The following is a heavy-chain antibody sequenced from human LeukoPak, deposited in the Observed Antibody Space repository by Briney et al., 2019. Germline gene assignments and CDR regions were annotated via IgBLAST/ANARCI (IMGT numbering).Heavy chain of an antibody. CDR2: IHTSGST. CDR1: GGSISTYY. J-gene: IGHJ3*02. D-gene: IGHD1-14*01. V-gene: IGHV4-4*07. Sequence: SETLSLTCTVSGGSISTYYWSWIRQPAGKGLEWIGRIHTSGSTNYNPSLKSRVTMSVDTSKNQFSLKLSSVTAADTAVYYCARVSLYFHAPNHAFDIWGQGTMVTVSS. CDR3: ARVSLYFHAPNHAFDI.